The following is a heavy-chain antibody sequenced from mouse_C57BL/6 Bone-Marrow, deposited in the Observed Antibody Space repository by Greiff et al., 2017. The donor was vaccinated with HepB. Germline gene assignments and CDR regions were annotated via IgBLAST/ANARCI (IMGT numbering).Heavy chain of an antibody. CDR2: IYPRSGNT. Sequence: VQLQQSGAELARPGASVKLSCKASGYTFTSYGISWVKQRTGQGLEWIGEIYPRSGNTYYNEKFKGKATLTADKSSSTAYMELRSLTSEDSAVYFCARKRIYYDYDHYYAMDYWGQGTSVTVSS. CDR1: GYTFTSYG. J-gene: IGHJ4*01. V-gene: IGHV1-81*01. D-gene: IGHD2-4*01. CDR3: ARKRIYYDYDHYYAMDY.